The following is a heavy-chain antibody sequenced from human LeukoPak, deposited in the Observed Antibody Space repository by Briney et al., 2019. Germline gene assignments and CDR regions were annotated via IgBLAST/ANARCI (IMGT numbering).Heavy chain of an antibody. D-gene: IGHD4-17*01. CDR1: GFTFDDYA. CDR3: AKVATKETTVTTYFDY. J-gene: IGHJ4*02. CDR2: ISWNSGSI. V-gene: IGHV3-9*01. Sequence: GRSLRLSCAASGFTFDDYAMHWVRQAPGKGLEWVSGISWNSGSIGYADSAKGRFTISRDNAKDSLYLQMNSLRAEDTALYYCAKVATKETTVTTYFDYWGQGTLVTVSS.